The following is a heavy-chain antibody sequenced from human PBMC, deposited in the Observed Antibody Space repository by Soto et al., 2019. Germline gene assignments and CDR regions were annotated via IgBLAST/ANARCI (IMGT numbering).Heavy chain of an antibody. CDR1: GGSVSSSNLY. CDR3: ARHTAGVGWFGAFDY. J-gene: IGHJ4*02. Sequence: QLQLQESGPGLVKPSETLSLTCIVSGGSVSSSNLYWGWIRQPPGKGLEWIGTFYYSGNTYYNPSLTRRVAISVDTSKTQFAGRLSSVTAAATAVYYCARHTAGVGWFGAFDYWGQGTLVTVSS. V-gene: IGHV4-39*01. D-gene: IGHD3-10*01. CDR2: FYYSGNT.